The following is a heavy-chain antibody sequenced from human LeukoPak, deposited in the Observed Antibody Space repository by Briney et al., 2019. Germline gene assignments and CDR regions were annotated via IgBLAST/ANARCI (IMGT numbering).Heavy chain of an antibody. Sequence: SETLSLTCAVYGGSFSGYYWSWIRQPPGKGLEWIGEINHSGSTNYNPSLKSRVTISVDTSKNQFSLKLSSVTAADTAVYYCARGPLTYYDYVWGSSRYSWFDPWGQGTLVTVSS. J-gene: IGHJ5*02. CDR1: GGSFSGYY. V-gene: IGHV4-34*01. CDR2: INHSGST. D-gene: IGHD3-16*02. CDR3: ARGPLTYYDYVWGSSRYSWFDP.